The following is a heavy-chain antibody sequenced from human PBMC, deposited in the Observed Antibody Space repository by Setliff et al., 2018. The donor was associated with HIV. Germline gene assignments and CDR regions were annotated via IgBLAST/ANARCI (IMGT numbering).Heavy chain of an antibody. J-gene: IGHJ4*02. V-gene: IGHV4-39*06. CDR2: IYYSGHT. CDR3: ARSIAALGTRRDFDY. Sequence: LSLTCTVSGASMNSSNSYWGWIRQPPGKGLEWIGSIYYSGHTYYNSSLQSRVTISVDTSKNRFALKLTSVTAADTAVYYCARSIAALGTRRDFDYWGQGTLVTVSS. D-gene: IGHD6-13*01. CDR1: GASMNSSNSY.